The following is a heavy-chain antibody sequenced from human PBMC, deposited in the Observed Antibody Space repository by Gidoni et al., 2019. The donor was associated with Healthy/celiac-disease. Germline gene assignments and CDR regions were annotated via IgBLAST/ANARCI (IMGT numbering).Heavy chain of an antibody. J-gene: IGHJ4*02. D-gene: IGHD1-26*01. CDR2: ISGSGGSK. Sequence: EVQLLESGGGLVQPGGSLRLSCAASGFTFSSYAMSWVRQAPGKGLEWVAAISGSGGSKYYADSVKGRLTIYRENAKNTMYLQMNRLRAEDTAGYYCEKEKAHSGSYYFDYWGQGTLVTVSS. V-gene: IGHV3-23*01. CDR3: EKEKAHSGSYYFDY. CDR1: GFTFSSYA.